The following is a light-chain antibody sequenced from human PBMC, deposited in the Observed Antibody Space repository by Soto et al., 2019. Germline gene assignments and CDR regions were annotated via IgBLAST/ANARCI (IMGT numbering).Light chain of an antibody. CDR2: GAS. V-gene: IGKV3-15*01. CDR1: QSVSSN. Sequence: EIVITQSPGTLSVSPGERVTLSCRASQSVSSNVAWYQQKCGQAPRLLIYGASTRATGIPARFSGSGSGTEFTLTISSLQSEDFAVYYCQQYNNWPRTFGEGTKVEIK. J-gene: IGKJ1*01. CDR3: QQYNNWPRT.